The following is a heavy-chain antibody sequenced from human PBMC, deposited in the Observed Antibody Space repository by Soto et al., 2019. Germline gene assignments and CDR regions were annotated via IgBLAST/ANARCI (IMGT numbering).Heavy chain of an antibody. D-gene: IGHD3-22*01. J-gene: IGHJ4*02. V-gene: IGHV1-2*02. CDR3: ARDYYDSSDYVFYFDY. CDR1: GYIFTGYY. Sequence: ASVTVSCKASGYIFTGYYLHGVRQAPGQGLEWMGWINPNSGGTNYAQKFQGRVTMTRDTSISTAYMELSRLRSDDTAVYYCARDYYDSSDYVFYFDYWGQGTLVTVSS. CDR2: INPNSGGT.